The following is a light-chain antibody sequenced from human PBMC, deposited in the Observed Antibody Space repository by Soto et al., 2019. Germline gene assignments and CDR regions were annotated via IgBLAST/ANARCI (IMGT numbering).Light chain of an antibody. Sequence: DVQMTQSPSSLSASVGDRITITCQASQEIGKFLNWYQQKPGKAPKILIYDGSNLETGVPGRFSGGGSGTHFTFTISSLQPEDIGTYYCQQYDNVVFTFGPGTKVDLK. V-gene: IGKV1-33*01. J-gene: IGKJ3*01. CDR1: QEIGKF. CDR2: DGS. CDR3: QQYDNVVFT.